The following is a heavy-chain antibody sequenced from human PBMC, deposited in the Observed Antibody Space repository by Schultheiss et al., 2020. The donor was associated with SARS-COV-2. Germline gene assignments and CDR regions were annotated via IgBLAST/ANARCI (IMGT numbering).Heavy chain of an antibody. V-gene: IGHV3-15*01. D-gene: IGHD3-3*01. CDR2: IKSKTDGGTT. CDR3: TTVRDDFWSGYPNDY. J-gene: IGHJ4*02. CDR1: GFTFSSYA. Sequence: GGSLRLSCSASGFTFSSYAMHWVRQAPGKGLEWVGRIKSKTDGGTTDYAAPVKGRFTISRDDSKNTLYLQMNSLKTEDTAVYYCTTVRDDFWSGYPNDYWGQGTLVTVSS.